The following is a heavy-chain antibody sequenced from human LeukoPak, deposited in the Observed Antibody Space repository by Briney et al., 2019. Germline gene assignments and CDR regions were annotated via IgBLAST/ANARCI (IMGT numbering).Heavy chain of an antibody. J-gene: IGHJ4*02. CDR3: ARDGRSMYYYGSGSC. V-gene: IGHV3-74*01. CDR1: GFTFSDTW. D-gene: IGHD3-10*01. Sequence: PGGSLRLSCAASGFTFSDTWMHWVRQAPGEGLVWVSRIRSDGSDTRYAESVKGRFTISRDNAKNSLYLQMNSLRAEDTAVYYCARDGRSMYYYGSGSCWGQGTLVTVSS. CDR2: IRSDGSDT.